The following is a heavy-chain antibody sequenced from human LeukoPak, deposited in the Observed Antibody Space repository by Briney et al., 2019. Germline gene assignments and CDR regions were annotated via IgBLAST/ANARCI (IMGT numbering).Heavy chain of an antibody. CDR3: ARAHVDTAMVTGLDY. CDR1: GFTFTNAW. D-gene: IGHD5-18*01. J-gene: IGHJ4*02. Sequence: GGSLRLSCAASGFTFTNAWMSWVRQAPGKGLEWVAVISYDGSNKYYADSVKGRFTISRDNSKNTLYLQMNSLRAEDTAVYYCARAHVDTAMVTGLDYWGQGTLVTVSS. V-gene: IGHV3-30-3*01. CDR2: ISYDGSNK.